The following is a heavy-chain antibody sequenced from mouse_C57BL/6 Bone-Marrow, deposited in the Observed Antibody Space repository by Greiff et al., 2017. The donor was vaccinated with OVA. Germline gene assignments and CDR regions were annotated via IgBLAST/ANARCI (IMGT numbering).Heavy chain of an antibody. Sequence: QVQLKESGAELARPGASVKLSCKASGYTFTSYGISWVKQRTGQGLEWIGEIYPRSGNTYYNEKFKGKATLTADKSSSTAYMELRSLTSEDSAVYFCARDGGYPAWFAYWGQGTLVTVSA. CDR3: ARDGGYPAWFAY. D-gene: IGHD2-3*01. CDR1: GYTFTSYG. CDR2: IYPRSGNT. J-gene: IGHJ3*01. V-gene: IGHV1-81*01.